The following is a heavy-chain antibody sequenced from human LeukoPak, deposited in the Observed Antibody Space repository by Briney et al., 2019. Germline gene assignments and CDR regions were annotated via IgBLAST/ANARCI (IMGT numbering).Heavy chain of an antibody. CDR2: ISGSGGST. J-gene: IGHJ4*02. V-gene: IGHV3-23*01. Sequence: GGSLRLSCAASGFTFSGYAMSWVRQAPGKGLEWVSAISGSGGSTYYADSVKGRFTISRDNSKNTLYLQMNSLRAEDTAVYYCAKGELLSSHFDYWGQGTLVTVSS. CDR1: GFTFSGYA. CDR3: AKGELLSSHFDY. D-gene: IGHD3-10*01.